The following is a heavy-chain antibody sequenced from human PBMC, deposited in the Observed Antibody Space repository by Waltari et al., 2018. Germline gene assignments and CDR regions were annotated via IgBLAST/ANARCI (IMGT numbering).Heavy chain of an antibody. CDR2: ISGRGGST. CDR3: AKDHRGAGYSIDY. CDR1: GFTFSSYA. V-gene: IGHV3-23*01. Sequence: EVQLLESGGGLVQPGGSLRLSCAASGFTFSSYAMSWVRQAPGKGLGWVSAISGRGGSTYYADSVKGRFTISRDNSKNTLYLQMNSLRAEDTAVYYCAKDHRGAGYSIDYWGQGTLVTVSS. J-gene: IGHJ4*02. D-gene: IGHD2-15*01.